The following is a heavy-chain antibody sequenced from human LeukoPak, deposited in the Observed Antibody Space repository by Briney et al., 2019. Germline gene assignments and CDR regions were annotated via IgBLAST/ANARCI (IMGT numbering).Heavy chain of an antibody. CDR1: GFTFSSYA. V-gene: IGHV3-23*01. J-gene: IGHJ5*02. Sequence: GGSLRLACAASGFTFSSYAMSWVRQAPGKGLEFVSTISGGGITIYSANSLKGRFTISRDNSKNTLYLQMNSLRAEDTALYYCAKDSDSAWFDPWGQGTLVIVSS. CDR3: AKDSDSAWFDP. CDR2: ISGGGITI.